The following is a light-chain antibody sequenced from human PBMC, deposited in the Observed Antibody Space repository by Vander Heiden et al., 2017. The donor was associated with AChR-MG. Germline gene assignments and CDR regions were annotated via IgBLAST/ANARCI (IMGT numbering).Light chain of an antibody. Sequence: DIQMTQSPSTLSASVGDRVTITCRASQSISPWLAWYQQKPGKAPKLLIYKASTLESGVPSRFSGSGSQTEFTLTISSLQPDDFATYYCQDDHNYPYTFGQGTKLEIK. V-gene: IGKV1-5*03. CDR1: QSISPW. CDR2: KAS. CDR3: QDDHNYPYT. J-gene: IGKJ2*01.